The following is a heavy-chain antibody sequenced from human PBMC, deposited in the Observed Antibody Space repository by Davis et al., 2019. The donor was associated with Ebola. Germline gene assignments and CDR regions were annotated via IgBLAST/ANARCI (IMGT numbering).Heavy chain of an antibody. D-gene: IGHD1-26*01. CDR1: GFTFSNYD. V-gene: IGHV3-23*01. CDR2: ISSNGATT. J-gene: IGHJ4*02. Sequence: GESLKISCVDSGFTFSNYDMTWVRQAPGKGLDWVSRISSNGATTYYADSVRGRFTISRDNSRNTLYLQMNSLRAEDTAIYYCGGAWDWGQGTLVTVSP. CDR3: GGAWD.